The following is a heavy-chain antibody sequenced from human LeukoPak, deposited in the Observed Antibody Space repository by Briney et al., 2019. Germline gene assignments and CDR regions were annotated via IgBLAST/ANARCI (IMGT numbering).Heavy chain of an antibody. J-gene: IGHJ6*02. D-gene: IGHD3-16*01. CDR3: AVMMSYYYYGMDV. V-gene: IGHV4-59*08. Sequence: SETLSLTCTVSGGSISSYYWSWIRQPPGKGLEWIGYIYYSGSTNYNPSLKSRVTISVDTSKNQFSLKLSSVTAADTAVYYCAVMMSYYYYGMDVWGQGTTVTVSS. CDR2: IYYSGST. CDR1: GGSISSYY.